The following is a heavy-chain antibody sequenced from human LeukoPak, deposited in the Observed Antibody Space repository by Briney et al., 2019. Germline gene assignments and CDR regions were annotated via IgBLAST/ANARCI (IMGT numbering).Heavy chain of an antibody. CDR1: GFTFTSYA. J-gene: IGHJ4*02. V-gene: IGHV3-23*01. CDR2: ICGSGGST. D-gene: IGHD3-10*01. Sequence: GGSLRLSCAASGFTFTSYAMSWVRQAPGKGLEWVSAICGSGGSTYYADSVKGRFTISRDNSKNTLYLQMNSLRAEDTAVYYCAKELLWFGELSPFDYWGQGTLVTVSS. CDR3: AKELLWFGELSPFDY.